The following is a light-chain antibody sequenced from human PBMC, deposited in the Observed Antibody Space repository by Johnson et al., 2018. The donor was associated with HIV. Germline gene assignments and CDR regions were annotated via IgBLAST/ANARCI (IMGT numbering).Light chain of an antibody. CDR3: GTWDSSLSAYV. V-gene: IGLV1-51*01. Sequence: QSVLTQPPSVSAAPGQKVTISCSGSSSNIGNNYVSWYQQVPGAAPKLLIYYNNRRPSGIPDRFSGSKSGTSATLGITGLQTGDDADYYCGTWDSSLSAYVFGTGTKVTVL. CDR2: YNN. J-gene: IGLJ1*01. CDR1: SSNIGNNY.